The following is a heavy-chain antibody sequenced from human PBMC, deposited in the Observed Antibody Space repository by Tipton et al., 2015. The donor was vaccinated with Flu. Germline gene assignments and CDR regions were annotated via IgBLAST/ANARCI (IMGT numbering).Heavy chain of an antibody. CDR1: GGSISSYH. Sequence: GLVKPSETLSLICTVSGGSISSYHWSWIRQPPGKGLEWIGYIFHSGSTNYNPSLKTRVTISTDTSKNQFSLKLSSVTAADTAVYYCARDSPTIPRVFDYWGQGTLVTVSS. CDR3: ARDSPTIPRVFDY. CDR2: IFHSGST. J-gene: IGHJ4*02. V-gene: IGHV4-59*01. D-gene: IGHD5-12*01.